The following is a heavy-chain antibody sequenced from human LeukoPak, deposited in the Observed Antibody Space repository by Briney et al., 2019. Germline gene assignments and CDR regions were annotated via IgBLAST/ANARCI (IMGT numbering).Heavy chain of an antibody. Sequence: GGSLRLSCAASGFTFSNAWMNWVRQAPGKGLEWVANIKQDGSERYYVDSVKGRFTISRDNAKNSLSLQMNNLRVEDTAVYYCARAGSHWHYVYWGQGTVVTVSS. V-gene: IGHV3-7*01. CDR3: ARAGSHWHYVY. CDR2: IKQDGSER. D-gene: IGHD3-10*01. CDR1: GFTFSNAW. J-gene: IGHJ4*02.